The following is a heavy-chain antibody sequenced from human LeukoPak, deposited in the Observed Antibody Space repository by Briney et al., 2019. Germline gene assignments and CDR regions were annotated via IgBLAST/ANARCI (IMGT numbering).Heavy chain of an antibody. CDR2: IYTSGST. J-gene: IGHJ4*02. D-gene: IGHD3-22*01. V-gene: IGHV4-4*07. Sequence: SETLSLTCTVSGGSISSYYWSWIRQPAVKGLEWIGRIYTSGSTNYNPSLKSRVTMSVDTSRNQFSLKLSSVTAADTAVYSCARVGSSGQFDYWGQGTLVTVSS. CDR3: ARVGSSGQFDY. CDR1: GGSISSYY.